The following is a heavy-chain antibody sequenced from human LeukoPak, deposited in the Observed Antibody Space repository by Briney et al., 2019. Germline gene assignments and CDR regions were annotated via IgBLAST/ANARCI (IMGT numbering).Heavy chain of an antibody. Sequence: ASETLSLTCTVSGGSISSYYWSWIRQPPGKGLEWIGYIYYSGSTNYNPSLKSRVTISVDTSKNQFSLKLSSVTAADTAVYYCAKTKRGKYSSSWFSDAFDIWGQGTMVTVSS. CDR2: IYYSGST. CDR1: GGSISSYY. V-gene: IGHV4-59*01. D-gene: IGHD6-13*01. J-gene: IGHJ3*02. CDR3: AKTKRGKYSSSWFSDAFDI.